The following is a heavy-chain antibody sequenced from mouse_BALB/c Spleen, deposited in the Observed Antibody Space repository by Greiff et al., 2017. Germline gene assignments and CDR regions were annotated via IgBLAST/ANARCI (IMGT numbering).Heavy chain of an antibody. CDR2: INPYNDGT. J-gene: IGHJ3*01. CDR1: GYTFTSYV. CDR3: ARGWLAY. Sequence: EVNLVESGPELVKPGASVKMSCKASGYTFTSYVMHWVKQKPGQGLEWIGYINPYNDGTKYNEKFKGKATLTSDKSSSTAYMELSSLTSEDSAVYYCARGWLAYWGQGTLVTVSA. V-gene: IGHV1-14*01.